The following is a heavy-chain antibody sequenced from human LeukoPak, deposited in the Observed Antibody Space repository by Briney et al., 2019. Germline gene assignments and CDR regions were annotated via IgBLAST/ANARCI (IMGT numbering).Heavy chain of an antibody. V-gene: IGHV3-7*01. Sequence: PGGSLRLSCVASGVTFSGSWMTWVRQAPGKGLEWVANMNPDGSGKYYVDSVKGRFTVSRDNAKNSVYLQMNSLRAEDTAVYYSGRDPAWGAIDLWGQGTLVTVSS. J-gene: IGHJ4*02. CDR1: GVTFSGSW. CDR3: GRDPAWGAIDL. CDR2: MNPDGSGK. D-gene: IGHD7-27*01.